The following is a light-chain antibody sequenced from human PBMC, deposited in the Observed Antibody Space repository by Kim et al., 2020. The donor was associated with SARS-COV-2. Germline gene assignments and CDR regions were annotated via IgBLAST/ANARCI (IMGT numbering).Light chain of an antibody. Sequence: QTVVTQEPSFSVSPGGTVTLTCGLSSGSVSTSYYPSWYQQTPGQAPRTLIYSTNTRSSGVPDRFSGSILGNKAALTITGAQADDESDYYCVLYLGRGISLVFGGGTQLTVL. CDR3: VLYLGRGISLV. CDR2: STN. CDR1: SGSVSTSYY. V-gene: IGLV8-61*01. J-gene: IGLJ3*02.